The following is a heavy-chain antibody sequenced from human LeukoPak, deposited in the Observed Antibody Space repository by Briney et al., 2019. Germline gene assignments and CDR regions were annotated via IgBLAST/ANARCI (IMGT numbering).Heavy chain of an antibody. Sequence: SETLSLTCAVYGGSFSGYYWSWIRQPPGKGLEWIGEINHSGSTNYNPSLKSRVTISVDTSKNQFSLKLSSVTAADTAVYYRAVPSAAGLKYFDYWGQGTLVTVSS. CDR1: GGSFSGYY. CDR2: INHSGST. J-gene: IGHJ4*02. CDR3: AVPSAAGLKYFDY. V-gene: IGHV4-34*01. D-gene: IGHD6-13*01.